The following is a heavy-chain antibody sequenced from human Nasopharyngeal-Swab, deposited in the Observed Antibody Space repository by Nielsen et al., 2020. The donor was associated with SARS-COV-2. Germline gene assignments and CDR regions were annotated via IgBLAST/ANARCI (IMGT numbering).Heavy chain of an antibody. CDR2: IWYDGSNK. J-gene: IGHJ6*03. CDR3: ARGSSSSFPAYYYYYIDV. V-gene: IGHV3-33*01. Sequence: GGSLRLSCAASGFTFSSYGMHWVRQAPGKGLEWVAVIWYDGSNKYYADSVKGRFTISRDNSKNTLYLQMNSLRAEDTAVYYCARGSSSSFPAYYYYYIDVWGKGTTVTVSS. CDR1: GFTFSSYG. D-gene: IGHD6-6*01.